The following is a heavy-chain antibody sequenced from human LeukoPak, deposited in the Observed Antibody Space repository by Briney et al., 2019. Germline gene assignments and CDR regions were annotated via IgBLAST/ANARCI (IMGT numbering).Heavy chain of an antibody. Sequence: SETLSLTCAVYGGSFRCYYWSWIRQPPGKGLELIGEINHSGSTNYNPSLKSRATIPVATSKSQFSLKLSSVTAADTAVYYCARNRHFDYWGQGTLVTVSS. J-gene: IGHJ4*02. CDR1: GGSFRCYY. V-gene: IGHV4-34*01. CDR3: ARNRHFDY. CDR2: INHSGST. D-gene: IGHD1-14*01.